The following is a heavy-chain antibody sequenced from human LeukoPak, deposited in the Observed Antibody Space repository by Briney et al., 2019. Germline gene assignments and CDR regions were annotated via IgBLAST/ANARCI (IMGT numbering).Heavy chain of an antibody. CDR2: ISAGCQNT. Sequence: GGSLTLSCAASGFTFSTYALNWVRQAPGKELELVSGISAGCQNTYYADSVKGRFTISRDNSKNTVYLQMNSLRAEDTAVYYCAKGRVVPAAIGFFEDYYFDYWGRGILVTVSS. D-gene: IGHD2-2*01. CDR3: AKGRVVPAAIGFFEDYYFDY. V-gene: IGHV3-23*01. J-gene: IGHJ4*02. CDR1: GFTFSTYA.